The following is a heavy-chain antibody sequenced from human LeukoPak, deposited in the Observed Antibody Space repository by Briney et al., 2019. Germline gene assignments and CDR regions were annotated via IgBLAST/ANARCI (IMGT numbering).Heavy chain of an antibody. CDR3: ARDRKMATNSWAFDI. Sequence: PGGSLRLSCAASGFTFSSYPMRWVRHAPGQGLEYVSAISSNGGRTYYATPVKGRFTISRYNSKNTLYLQMGSLRAEDMAVYYCARDRKMATNSWAFDIWGQGTMVTVSS. CDR1: GFTFSSYP. J-gene: IGHJ3*02. V-gene: IGHV3-64*01. CDR2: ISSNGGRT. D-gene: IGHD5-24*01.